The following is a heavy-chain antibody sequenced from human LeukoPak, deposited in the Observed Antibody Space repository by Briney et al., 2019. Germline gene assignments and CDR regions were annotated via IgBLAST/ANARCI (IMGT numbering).Heavy chain of an antibody. CDR2: ISSSSSYI. CDR3: AKDSGYDYRGGFDY. V-gene: IGHV3-21*04. D-gene: IGHD5-12*01. Sequence: GGSLRLSCAASGFTFSSYSMNWVRQAPGKGLEWVSSISSSSSYIYYADSVKGRFTISRDNAKNSLYLQMNSLRAEDTALYYCAKDSGYDYRGGFDYWGQGTLVTVSS. J-gene: IGHJ4*02. CDR1: GFTFSSYS.